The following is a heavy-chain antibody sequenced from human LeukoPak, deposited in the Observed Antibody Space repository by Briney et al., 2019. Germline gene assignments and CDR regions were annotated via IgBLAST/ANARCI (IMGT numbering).Heavy chain of an antibody. V-gene: IGHV1-3*03. CDR1: GYTFTNYA. CDR2: INAGNGNT. CDR3: ATLGPGIAARRGGFDY. Sequence: ASVTVSYKASGYTFTNYAMHWVRQAPGQRREWMGWINAGNGNTKYSQEFQGRVTITRDTSASTAYMELSSLRSEDTAVYYCATLGPGIAARRGGFDYWGQGTLVTVSS. J-gene: IGHJ4*02. D-gene: IGHD6-6*01.